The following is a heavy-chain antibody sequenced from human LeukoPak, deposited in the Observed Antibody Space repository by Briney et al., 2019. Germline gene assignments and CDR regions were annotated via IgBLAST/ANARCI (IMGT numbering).Heavy chain of an antibody. J-gene: IGHJ6*03. CDR3: ASLLGYCSGNRCPSSANYYYYMDV. V-gene: IGHV4-39*07. D-gene: IGHD2-15*01. CDR2: VYYSGNS. Sequence: SETLSLTCTVSGGSIRSNYYWGWIRQPPGKGLEWIGSVYYSGNSYYNPSLKSRVTMSIDTSKNQFSLKVNSVTAADTAVYYCASLLGYCSGNRCPSSANYYYYMDVWGKGTTVTVSS. CDR1: GGSIRSNYY.